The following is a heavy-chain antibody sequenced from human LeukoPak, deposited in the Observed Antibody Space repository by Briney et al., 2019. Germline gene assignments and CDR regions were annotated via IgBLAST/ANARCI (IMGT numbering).Heavy chain of an antibody. CDR2: TQYRSEWFN. CDR3: ARESVERRFDF. D-gene: IGHD5-24*01. Sequence: SQTLSLTCAISGDSVSTNSAAWSCIRQSPSRGLEWLGRTQYRSEWFNDYAESVKSRIIISPDTSKNQFSLQLKSVTPDDTAAYYCARESVERRFDFWGQGMLVTVSS. CDR1: GDSVSTNSAA. J-gene: IGHJ4*02. V-gene: IGHV6-1*01.